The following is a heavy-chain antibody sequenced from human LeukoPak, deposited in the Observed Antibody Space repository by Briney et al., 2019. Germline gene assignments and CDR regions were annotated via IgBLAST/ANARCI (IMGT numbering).Heavy chain of an antibody. J-gene: IGHJ5*02. Sequence: ASVKVSCKASGGTFSSYAISWVRQAPGQGLEWMGGIIPIFGTANYAQKFQGRVTITADESTSTAYRELSSLRSEDTAVYYCARDVVPAATRTFWFDPWGQGTLVTVSS. CDR2: IIPIFGTA. CDR1: GGTFSSYA. V-gene: IGHV1-69*13. D-gene: IGHD2-2*01. CDR3: ARDVVPAATRTFWFDP.